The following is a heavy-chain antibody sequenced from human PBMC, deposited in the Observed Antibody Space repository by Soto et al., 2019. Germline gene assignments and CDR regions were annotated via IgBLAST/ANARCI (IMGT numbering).Heavy chain of an antibody. V-gene: IGHV1-69*01. CDR1: GGTFSSYA. Sequence: QVQLVQSGAEVKKPGSSVKVSCKASGGTFSSYAISWVRQAPGQGLEWMGGIIPIFGTANYAQKFQGRVTITADESTSTAYMELSSLRSEETAVYYCARDPQGGYCSSTSCYTYSWFDPWGQGTLVTVSS. J-gene: IGHJ5*02. CDR3: ARDPQGGYCSSTSCYTYSWFDP. CDR2: IIPIFGTA. D-gene: IGHD2-2*02.